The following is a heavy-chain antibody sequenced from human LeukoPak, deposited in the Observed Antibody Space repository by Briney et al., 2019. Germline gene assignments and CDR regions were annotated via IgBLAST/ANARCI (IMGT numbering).Heavy chain of an antibody. Sequence: GGSLRLSCAASGFTFSSYSMNWVRQAPGKGLEWVSSISSSSSYIYYADSVKGRFTISRDNAKNSLYLQMNSLRAEDKAVYYCARAPQRRGYKYYFDYWRQGTLVTVSS. CDR3: ARAPQRRGYKYYFDY. CDR1: GFTFSSYS. CDR2: ISSSSSYI. D-gene: IGHD3-10*01. V-gene: IGHV3-21*01. J-gene: IGHJ4*02.